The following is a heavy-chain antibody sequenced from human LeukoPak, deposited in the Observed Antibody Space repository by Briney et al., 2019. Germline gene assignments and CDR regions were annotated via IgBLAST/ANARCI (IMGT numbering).Heavy chain of an antibody. CDR1: GFTFSDYY. Sequence: PGGSPRLSCAGSGFTFSDYYMSWIRQAPGKGLEWVSYISSSDTTIYYANSVKGRFTISRDNAQNSLYLQMNTLRADDTAVYYCARADCSSTSCYELDYWGQGTLVTVSS. CDR3: ARADCSSTSCYELDY. CDR2: ISSSDTTI. V-gene: IGHV3-11*04. J-gene: IGHJ4*02. D-gene: IGHD2-2*01.